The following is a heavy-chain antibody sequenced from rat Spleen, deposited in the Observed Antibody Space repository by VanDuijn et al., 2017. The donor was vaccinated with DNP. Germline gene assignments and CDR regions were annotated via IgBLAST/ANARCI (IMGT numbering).Heavy chain of an antibody. CDR1: GFTFSNYD. CDR2: ISPSGGST. D-gene: IGHD3-1*01. CDR3: ATLAEMIMPPFAY. Sequence: EVQLVESGGGLVQPGRSLKLSCAASGFTFSNYDMSWVRQAPTKGLEWVASISPSGGSTYFRDSVKGRFTVSRDNAKSSLYLQMDSLRSEDTATYYCATLAEMIMPPFAYWGQGTLVTVSS. J-gene: IGHJ3*01. V-gene: IGHV5-25*01.